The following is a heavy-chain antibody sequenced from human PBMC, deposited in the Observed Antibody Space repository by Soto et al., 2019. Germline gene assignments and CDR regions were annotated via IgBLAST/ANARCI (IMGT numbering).Heavy chain of an antibody. D-gene: IGHD3-10*01. J-gene: IGHJ6*02. CDR2: IYYSGST. CDR3: LLWFGEDYYYGMDV. V-gene: IGHV4-39*01. Sequence: SETLSLTCTFSGGSISSSSYYWGWFRQPPGKGLEWIGSIYYSGSTYYNPSLKSRVTISVDTSKNQFSLKLSSVTAADTAVYYCLLWFGEDYYYGMDVWGQGTTVT. CDR1: GGSISSSSYY.